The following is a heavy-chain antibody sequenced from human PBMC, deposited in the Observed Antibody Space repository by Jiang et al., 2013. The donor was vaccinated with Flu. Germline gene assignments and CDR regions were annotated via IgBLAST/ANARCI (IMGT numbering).Heavy chain of an antibody. CDR1: GGSISSYY. J-gene: IGHJ3*02. V-gene: IGHV4-59*01. Sequence: LLKPSETLSLTCAVYGGSISSYYWSWIRQPPGKGLEWIGYIYYSGSTNYNPSLKSRVTISVDTSKNQFSLKLSSVTAADTAVYYCARPRGDRNDAFDIWGQGTMVTVSS. CDR3: ARPRGDRNDAFDI. D-gene: IGHD3-10*01. CDR2: IYYSGST.